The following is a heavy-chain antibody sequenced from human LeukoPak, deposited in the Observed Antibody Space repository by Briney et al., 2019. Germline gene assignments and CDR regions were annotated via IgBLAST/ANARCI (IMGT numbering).Heavy chain of an antibody. D-gene: IGHD3-16*02. CDR1: GGSISSYY. J-gene: IGHJ4*02. CDR2: INHSGST. CDR3: ARGWPMGITFGGVIVPTRKYYFDY. V-gene: IGHV4-34*01. Sequence: SETLSLTCTVSGGSISSYYWSWIRQPPGKGLEWIGEINHSGSTNYNPSLKSRVTISVDTSKNQFSLKLSSVTAADTAVYYCARGWPMGITFGGVIVPTRKYYFDYWGQGTLVTVSS.